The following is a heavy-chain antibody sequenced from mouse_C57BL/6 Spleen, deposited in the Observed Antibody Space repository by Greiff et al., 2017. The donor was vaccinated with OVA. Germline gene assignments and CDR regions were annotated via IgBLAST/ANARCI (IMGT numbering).Heavy chain of an antibody. V-gene: IGHV1-81*01. D-gene: IGHD3-2*02. CDR1: GYTFTSYG. J-gene: IGHJ4*01. CDR3: ARPDSSGYYYYAMDY. Sequence: VKLLESGAELARPGASVKLSCKASGYTFTSYGISWVKQRTGQGLEWIGEIYPRSGNTYYNEKFKGKATLTADKSSSTAYMELRSLTSEDSAVYFCARPDSSGYYYYAMDYWGQGTSVTVSS. CDR2: IYPRSGNT.